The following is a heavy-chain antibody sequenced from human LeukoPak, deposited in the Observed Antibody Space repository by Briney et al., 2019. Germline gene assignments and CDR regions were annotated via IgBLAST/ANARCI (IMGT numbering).Heavy chain of an antibody. Sequence: EGSLKLSCAASGFTFSGSAMHWVRQASGKGLKWVGRIGSKANSYGTAYAASVKGRFTISRDDSKNTAYLQINSLKTEDTAVYYCTSTYYYDSSSYSHCGYWGQGTLVTVSS. D-gene: IGHD3-22*01. CDR1: GFTFSGSA. V-gene: IGHV3-73*01. CDR2: IGSKANSYGT. J-gene: IGHJ4*02. CDR3: TSTYYYDSSSYSHCGY.